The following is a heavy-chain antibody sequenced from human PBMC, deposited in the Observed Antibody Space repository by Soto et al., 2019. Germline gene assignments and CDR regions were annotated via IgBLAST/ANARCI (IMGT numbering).Heavy chain of an antibody. CDR1: GGTFSSYA. CDR3: ARGAYYYDSSGYYL. Sequence: GASVKVSCKASGGTFSSYAISWVRQAPGQGLEWMGGIIPIFGTANYAQKFQGRVTITADESTSTAYMELSSLRSEDTAVYYCARGAYYYDSSGYYLWGQGTLVTVSS. J-gene: IGHJ5*02. D-gene: IGHD3-22*01. V-gene: IGHV1-69*13. CDR2: IIPIFGTA.